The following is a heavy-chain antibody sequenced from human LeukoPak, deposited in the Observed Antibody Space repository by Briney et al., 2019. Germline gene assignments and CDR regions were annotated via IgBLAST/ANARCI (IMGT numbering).Heavy chain of an antibody. Sequence: PSETLSLTCTVSGGSISSSSYYWGWIRQPPGKGLEWIGSIYYSGSTYYNPSLKSRVTISVDTSKNQFSLKLSSVTAADTAVYYCASVGGGPYYYFDYWGQGTLVTVSS. CDR1: GGSISSSSYY. D-gene: IGHD3-10*01. V-gene: IGHV4-39*01. CDR2: IYYSGST. CDR3: ASVGGGPYYYFDY. J-gene: IGHJ4*02.